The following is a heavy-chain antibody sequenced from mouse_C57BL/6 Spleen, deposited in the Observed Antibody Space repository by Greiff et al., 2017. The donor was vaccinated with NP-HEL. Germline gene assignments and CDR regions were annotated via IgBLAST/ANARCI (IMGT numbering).Heavy chain of an antibody. J-gene: IGHJ3*01. V-gene: IGHV1-69*01. D-gene: IGHD1-1*01. CDR1: GYTFTSYW. CDR3: ARSPSYYGSSSWFAY. Sequence: VQLQQPGAELVMPGASVKLSCKASGYTFTSYWMHWVKQRPGQGLEWIGEIDPSDSYTNYNQKFKGKSTLTVDKSSSTAYMQLSSLTSEDSAVYYCARSPSYYGSSSWFAYWGQGTLVTVSA. CDR2: IDPSDSYT.